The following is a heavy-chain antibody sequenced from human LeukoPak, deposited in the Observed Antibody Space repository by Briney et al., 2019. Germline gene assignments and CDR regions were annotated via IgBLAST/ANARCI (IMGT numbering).Heavy chain of an antibody. CDR2: IWYDGSNK. J-gene: IGHJ4*02. CDR3: AREVRFWSGYYHDY. D-gene: IGHD3-3*01. V-gene: IGHV3-33*01. Sequence: PGGSLRLSCAASGFTFSSYGMHWVRQAPGKGLEWVAVIWYDGSNKYYADSVKGRFTISRDNSKNTLYLQMNSLRAEDTAVYYCAREVRFWSGYYHDYWGQGTLVTVSS. CDR1: GFTFSSYG.